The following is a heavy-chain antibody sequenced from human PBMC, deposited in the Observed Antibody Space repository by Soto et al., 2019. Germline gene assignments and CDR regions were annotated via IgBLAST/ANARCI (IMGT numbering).Heavy chain of an antibody. CDR3: ARDVSSSDSSAYGAY. Sequence: EVQLVESGGGLVKPGGSLRLSCAASGFTFSSYSRNWVRQAPGKGLEWVSSITGSSSYIYYAASVKGRFTISRDNAKNSPYLDMHSLRAEDTAVYYCARDVSSSDSSAYGAYWGQGTLVTVSS. CDR1: GFTFSSYS. CDR2: ITGSSSYI. D-gene: IGHD3-22*01. V-gene: IGHV3-21*02. J-gene: IGHJ4*02.